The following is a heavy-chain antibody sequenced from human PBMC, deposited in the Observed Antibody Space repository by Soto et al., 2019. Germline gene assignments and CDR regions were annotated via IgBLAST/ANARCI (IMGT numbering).Heavy chain of an antibody. CDR3: ARHTPAISISDH. J-gene: IGHJ4*02. CDR2: IYYSGST. D-gene: IGHD2-15*01. V-gene: IGHV4-39*01. CDR1: GGSISSSRYY. Sequence: QLQLQESGPGLVKPSETLSLTCTVSGGSISSSRYYWGWIRQPPGKGLEWIGSIYYSGSTYYNPSLKSVVPISVDTSKNQFSLKLSSVTAADTAVYYCARHTPAISISDHWGQGTLVTVSS.